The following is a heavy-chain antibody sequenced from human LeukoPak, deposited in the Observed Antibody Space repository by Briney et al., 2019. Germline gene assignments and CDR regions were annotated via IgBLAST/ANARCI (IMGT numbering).Heavy chain of an antibody. Sequence: PGGSLRLSCAASGFTFSSYSMNWVRQAPGKGLEWVSSITSSSTYIYYADSVKGRFTISRDNAKNSLYLQMNSLRAEDTAVYYCARAGFVGGFDYWGQGTLVTVSS. D-gene: IGHD3-10*01. CDR2: ITSSSTYI. CDR1: GFTFSSYS. J-gene: IGHJ4*02. CDR3: ARAGFVGGFDY. V-gene: IGHV3-21*01.